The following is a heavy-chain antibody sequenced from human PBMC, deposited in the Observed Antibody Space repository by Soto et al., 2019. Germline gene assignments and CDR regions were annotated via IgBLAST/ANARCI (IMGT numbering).Heavy chain of an antibody. CDR1: GYTFTSYA. D-gene: IGHD6-13*01. J-gene: IGHJ1*01. Sequence: QVQLVQSGAEVKKPGASVKVSCKASGYTFTSYAMHWVRQAPGQRLEWMGWINAGNGNTKYSQKFQGRVTITRDTSASTAYMELNSLRSEDTAVYYCARGYSSSWYTYFQHWGQGTLVTVSS. CDR3: ARGYSSSWYTYFQH. V-gene: IGHV1-3*01. CDR2: INAGNGNT.